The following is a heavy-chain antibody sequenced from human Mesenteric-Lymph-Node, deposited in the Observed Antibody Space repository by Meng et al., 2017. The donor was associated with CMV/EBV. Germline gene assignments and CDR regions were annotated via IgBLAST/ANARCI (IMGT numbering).Heavy chain of an antibody. Sequence: SETLSLTCTVSSGSISSYYWSWIRQPPGKGLEWIGYIHYSGSTNYNSSLKSRVTISIDTSKNQFSLKLSSVTAADTAVYYCAGGYQFLWLGDYWGRGTLVTVSS. CDR3: AGGYQFLWLGDY. CDR2: IHYSGST. V-gene: IGHV4-59*08. D-gene: IGHD2-2*01. J-gene: IGHJ4*02. CDR1: SGSISSYY.